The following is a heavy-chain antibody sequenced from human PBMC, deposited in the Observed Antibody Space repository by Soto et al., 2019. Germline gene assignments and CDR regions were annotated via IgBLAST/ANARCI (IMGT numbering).Heavy chain of an antibody. V-gene: IGHV4-39*01. CDR3: ARHAYRGDYPRAFDV. D-gene: IGHD1-26*01. CDR2: ISYSGTT. J-gene: IGHJ3*01. Sequence: SETLSLTCTVSGDSISTSPYYWGWIRQPPGKGLEWIGSISYSGTTYYNPSLQSRVTISVDTSQTHFSLKLSSLTAADTAVYHCARHAYRGDYPRAFDVRRQGTMDIVSS. CDR1: GDSISTSPYY.